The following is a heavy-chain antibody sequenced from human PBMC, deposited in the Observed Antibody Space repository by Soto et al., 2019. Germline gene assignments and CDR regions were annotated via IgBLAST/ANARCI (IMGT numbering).Heavy chain of an antibody. J-gene: IGHJ4*02. D-gene: IGHD5-18*01. CDR2: TYYRSKWYN. V-gene: IGHV6-1*01. CDR3: ARGDEDTAMVSFDY. Sequence: QVQLQQSGPGLVKPSQTLSLTCAISGARVPSNGAAWNGIRQSPSKGLDGLGRTYYRSKWYNDYAVSVKSRITINPDTSKNQFSLQLNSVTPEDTAVYYCARGDEDTAMVSFDYWGQGTLVTVSS. CDR1: GARVPSNGAA.